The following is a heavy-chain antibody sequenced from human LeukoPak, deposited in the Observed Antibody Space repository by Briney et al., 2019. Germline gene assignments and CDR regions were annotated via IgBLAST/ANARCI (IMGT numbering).Heavy chain of an antibody. CDR2: SHSSEGT. CDR1: GGSISSHY. J-gene: IGHJ6*04. V-gene: IGHV4-59*08. D-gene: IGHD4-17*01. CDR3: ARHVYGEGMVV. Sequence: SETLSPTCTVSGGSISSHYWGWIRQPPGKGLECNGYSHSSEGTALNASLKSRLTISLDTSKNQFSLTLSFVTAADTAVYFCARHVYGEGMVVWGKGTTVTVSS.